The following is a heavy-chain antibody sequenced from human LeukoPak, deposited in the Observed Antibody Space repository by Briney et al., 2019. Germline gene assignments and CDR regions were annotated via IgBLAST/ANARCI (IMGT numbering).Heavy chain of an antibody. Sequence: ASVKVSCKASGYTFTSYGISWVRQAPGQGLEWMGWISAYNGNTNYAQKLQGRVTMTRSTSITTAYMELSSLRSEDTAVYYCARAPLNCSSTTCRGYWFDPWGQGTLVTVSS. V-gene: IGHV1-18*01. J-gene: IGHJ5*02. CDR2: ISAYNGNT. D-gene: IGHD2-2*01. CDR3: ARAPLNCSSTTCRGYWFDP. CDR1: GYTFTSYG.